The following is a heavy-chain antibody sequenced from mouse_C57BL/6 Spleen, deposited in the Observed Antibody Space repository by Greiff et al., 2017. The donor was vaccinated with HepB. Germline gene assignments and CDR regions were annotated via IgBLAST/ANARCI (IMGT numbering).Heavy chain of an antibody. CDR3: ARSILDYAMDY. CDR2: IDPSDSYT. J-gene: IGHJ4*01. V-gene: IGHV1-50*01. Sequence: QVQLQQPGAELVKPGASVKLSCKASGYTFTSYWMQWVKQRPGQGLEWIGEIDPSDSYTNYNQKFKGKATLTVDTSSSTAYMQLSSLTSEDSAVYYCARSILDYAMDYWGQGTSVTVSS. CDR1: GYTFTSYW.